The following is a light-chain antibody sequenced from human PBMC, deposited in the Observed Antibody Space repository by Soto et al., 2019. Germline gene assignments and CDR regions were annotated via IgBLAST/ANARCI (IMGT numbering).Light chain of an antibody. CDR3: QQYDNLPALT. CDR1: HDISNY. Sequence: DIQMTQSPSSLSASVGDRVTITCQASHDISNYLNWYQQRPGKAPKLLIYDASNLETGVPSRFXGSGSGTDFTFTINSLQPEDIATYYCQQYDNLPALTFGGGTKVEIK. CDR2: DAS. V-gene: IGKV1-33*01. J-gene: IGKJ4*01.